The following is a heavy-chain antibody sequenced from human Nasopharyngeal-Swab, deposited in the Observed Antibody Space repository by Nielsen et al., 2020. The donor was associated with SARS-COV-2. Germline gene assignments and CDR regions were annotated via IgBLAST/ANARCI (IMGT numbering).Heavy chain of an antibody. V-gene: IGHV5-51*01. CDR2: IYPGDSDT. Sequence: VRQMPGKGLEWMGIIYPGDSDTRYSPSFQGQVTISADKSISTAYLQWSSLKASGTAMYYCASSPYSSSVYYYYGMDVWGQGTTVTVSS. CDR3: ASSPYSSSVYYYYGMDV. D-gene: IGHD6-6*01. J-gene: IGHJ6*02.